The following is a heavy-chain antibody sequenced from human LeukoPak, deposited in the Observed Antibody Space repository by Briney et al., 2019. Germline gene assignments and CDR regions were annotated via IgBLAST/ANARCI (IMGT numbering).Heavy chain of an antibody. CDR1: GGSFSGYY. J-gene: IGHJ4*02. CDR2: INHSGST. V-gene: IGHV4-34*01. Sequence: SETLSLTCAVYGGSFSGYYWSWIRRPPGKGLEWIGEINHSGSTNYNPSLKSRVTISVDTSKNQFSLKLSSVTAADTAVYYCARGFDECSYGYSTDYWGQGTLVTVSS. CDR3: ARGFDECSYGYSTDY. D-gene: IGHD5-18*01.